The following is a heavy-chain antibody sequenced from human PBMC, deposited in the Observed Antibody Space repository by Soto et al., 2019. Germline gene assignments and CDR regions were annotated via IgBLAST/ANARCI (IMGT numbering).Heavy chain of an antibody. J-gene: IGHJ5*02. CDR1: GGSISSGGYY. Sequence: SETLSLTCTVSGGSISSGGYYWSWIRQHPGKGLEWIGYIYYSGSTNYNPSLKSRVTISVDTSKNQFSLKLSSVTAADTAVYYCARDYGDYDRHSWFDPWGQGTLVTVSS. CDR2: IYYSGST. D-gene: IGHD4-17*01. V-gene: IGHV4-31*03. CDR3: ARDYGDYDRHSWFDP.